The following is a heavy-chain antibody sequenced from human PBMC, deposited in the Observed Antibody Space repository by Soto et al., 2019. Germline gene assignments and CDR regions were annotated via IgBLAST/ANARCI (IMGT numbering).Heavy chain of an antibody. CDR1: GYTFTGYY. J-gene: IGHJ6*02. Sequence: ASVKVSCKASGYTFTGYYMHWVRQAPGQGLEWMGWINPNSGGTNYAQKFQGRVTMTRDTSISTAYMELSRLRSDDTAVYYCARPPDDFWSSYTYIEYGMDVWGQGTTVTVYS. D-gene: IGHD3-3*01. CDR3: ARPPDDFWSSYTYIEYGMDV. CDR2: INPNSGGT. V-gene: IGHV1-2*02.